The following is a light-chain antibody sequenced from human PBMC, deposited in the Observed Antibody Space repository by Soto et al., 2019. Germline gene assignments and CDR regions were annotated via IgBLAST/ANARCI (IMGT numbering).Light chain of an antibody. Sequence: ETVMTQSPATLSVSPGERATLSCRASQSVSTNLAWYHQKSGQAPRLLIYGASTRASGIPARFSGSGSGTEFTLTISSLQSEDYGTYFWQQYDDWPPVTFGGGTKVEI. CDR2: GAS. CDR3: QQYDDWPPVT. V-gene: IGKV3-15*01. J-gene: IGKJ4*01. CDR1: QSVSTN.